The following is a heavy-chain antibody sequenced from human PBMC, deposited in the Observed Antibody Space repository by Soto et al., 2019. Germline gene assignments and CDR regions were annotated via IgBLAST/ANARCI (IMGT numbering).Heavy chain of an antibody. V-gene: IGHV1-18*01. CDR3: ARDDTLLWFGNFDY. Sequence: ASVKVSCKASGYTFTSYGISWVRQAPGQGLEWMGWISAYNGNTNYAQKLQGRVTMTTDTSTSTAYMGLRSLRSDDTAVYYCARDDTLLWFGNFDYWGQGTLVTVSS. D-gene: IGHD3-10*01. CDR1: GYTFTSYG. J-gene: IGHJ4*02. CDR2: ISAYNGNT.